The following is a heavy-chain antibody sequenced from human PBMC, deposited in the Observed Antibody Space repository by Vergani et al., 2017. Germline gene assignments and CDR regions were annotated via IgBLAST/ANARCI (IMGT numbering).Heavy chain of an antibody. CDR3: ARCIRDYFDY. J-gene: IGHJ4*02. V-gene: IGHV4-39*01. Sequence: QLQLQESGPGLVKPSETLSLTCTVSGGSFSSSSYYWGWIRQPPGKGLEWIGNIYYSGNTYYNPSLKSRGTISVDTSKKQFSRKLSSVTAADTAVYYCARCIRDYFDYWGQGTLVTVSS. CDR1: GGSFSSSSYY. D-gene: IGHD3-10*01. CDR2: IYYSGNT.